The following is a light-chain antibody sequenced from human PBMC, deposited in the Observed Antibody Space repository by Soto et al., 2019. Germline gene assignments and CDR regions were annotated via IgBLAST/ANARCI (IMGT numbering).Light chain of an antibody. CDR3: SSYAGSDNTVV. Sequence: QSVLTQPPSASGSPGQSVTIPCTGTSNDIGEYHYVSWYQQHPGKAPKLMIYEVHQRPSGVLHRFLGSKSGNTASLTDSGLQPEDEADYYCSSYAGSDNTVVFGGGTKLTVL. CDR2: EVH. V-gene: IGLV2-8*01. CDR1: SNDIGEYHY. J-gene: IGLJ2*01.